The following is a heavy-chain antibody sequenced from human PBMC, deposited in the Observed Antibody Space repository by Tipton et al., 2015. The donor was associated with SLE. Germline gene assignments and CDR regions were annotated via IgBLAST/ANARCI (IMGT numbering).Heavy chain of an antibody. V-gene: IGHV4-34*01. CDR2: INHSGST. Sequence: TLSLTCAVYGGAFSGYYCSWVRPPPGEGVGGNGEINHSGSTNYNPSLKSRVTISVDTSKNQFSPKLTSLTAADTAVYYCARGLYGDEPGYWGQGTLVTVSS. D-gene: IGHD4-17*01. CDR3: ARGLYGDEPGY. CDR1: GGAFSGYY. J-gene: IGHJ4*02.